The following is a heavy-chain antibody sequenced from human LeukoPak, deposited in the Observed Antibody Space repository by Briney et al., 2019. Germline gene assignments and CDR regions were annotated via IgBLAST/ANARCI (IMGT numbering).Heavy chain of an antibody. D-gene: IGHD6-25*01. CDR2: IYPGDYDT. CDR1: GYSFTSYW. V-gene: IGHV5-51*01. CDR3: ARRTSAGYYYYMDV. J-gene: IGHJ6*03. Sequence: GESLKIYCKGSGYSFTSYWIGWVRQMTGKGLEWMGIIYPGDYDTSYSPSFQGQVTISADKSISTAYLQWSSLKASDTAMYYCARRTSAGYYYYMDVWGKGTTVTVSS.